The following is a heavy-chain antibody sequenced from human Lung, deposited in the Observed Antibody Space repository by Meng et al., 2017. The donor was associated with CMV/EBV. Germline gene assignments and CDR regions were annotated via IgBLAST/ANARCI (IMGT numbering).Heavy chain of an antibody. CDR2: INPSGGST. V-gene: IGHV1-46*01. J-gene: IGHJ2*01. CDR1: GSTLSPYW. CDR3: ARSGSTTSQQPGYFDL. D-gene: IGHD2-2*01. Sequence: SGSTLSPYWMHLLLQAPGQGLEWVGIINPSGGSTTYAQKFQGRVVLTRDTSTSTVYMDLSSLRSEDRAVYYCARSGSTTSQQPGYFDLWGRGTLVTVSS.